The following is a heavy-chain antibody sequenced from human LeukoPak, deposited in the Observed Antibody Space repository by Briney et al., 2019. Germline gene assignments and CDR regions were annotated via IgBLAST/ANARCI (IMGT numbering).Heavy chain of an antibody. V-gene: IGHV3-21*01. CDR3: ARDRDETRLWFGESHFLYFDY. CDR2: ISSSSSYI. D-gene: IGHD3-10*01. CDR1: GFTFSSYS. J-gene: IGHJ4*02. Sequence: GGSLRLSCAASGFTFSSYSMNWVRQAPGKGLEWVSSISSSSSYIYYADSVKGRFTISRDNAKNSLYLQMNSLRAEDTAVYYCARDRDETRLWFGESHFLYFDYWGQGTLVTVSS.